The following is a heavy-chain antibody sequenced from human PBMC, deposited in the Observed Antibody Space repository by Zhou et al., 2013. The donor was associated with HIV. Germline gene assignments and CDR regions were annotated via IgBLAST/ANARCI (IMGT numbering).Heavy chain of an antibody. D-gene: IGHD6-19*01. V-gene: IGHV1-2*02. CDR1: GYNFNGYY. Sequence: QVQLIQSGAEVKEPGTSVMVSCKTSGYNFNGYYIHWVRQAPGQGLEWMGWINPNSGGTNYAQKFQGRVTMTRDTSISTAYMELSRLRSDDTAVYYCASDSSGINAFDIWGQGTMVTVSS. CDR3: ASDSSGINAFDI. J-gene: IGHJ3*02. CDR2: INPNSGGT.